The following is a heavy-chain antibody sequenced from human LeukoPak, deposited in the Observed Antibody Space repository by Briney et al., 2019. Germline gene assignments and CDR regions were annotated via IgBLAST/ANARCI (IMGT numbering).Heavy chain of an antibody. V-gene: IGHV1-69*04. Sequence: ASVKVSCKTSGGTFSGSAITWVRQAPGQGLEWMGRIIPVLNITTYARKFQGSVTITADTSTSTVYMELSSLRSEETAVYYCARDQGLTAPPPYGLDVWGQGTTVIVSS. J-gene: IGHJ6*02. D-gene: IGHD5-18*01. CDR1: GGTFSGSA. CDR3: ARDQGLTAPPPYGLDV. CDR2: IIPVLNIT.